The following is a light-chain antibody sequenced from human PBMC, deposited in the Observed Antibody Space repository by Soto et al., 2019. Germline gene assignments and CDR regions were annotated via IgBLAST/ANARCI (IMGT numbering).Light chain of an antibody. CDR3: QQYNSSPT. V-gene: IGKV1-5*03. CDR1: QSISSW. Sequence: DIQMTQSPSTLSASVGDRVTITCRASQSISSWLAWYQQKPGKAPKLLIYKASSLESGVPSRFSGSGSGTEFTLTISSLQPDDFATYYCQQYNSSPTFGHGNKVEIK. J-gene: IGKJ1*01. CDR2: KAS.